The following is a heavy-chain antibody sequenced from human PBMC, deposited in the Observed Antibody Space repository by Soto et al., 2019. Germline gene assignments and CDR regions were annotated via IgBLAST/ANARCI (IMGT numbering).Heavy chain of an antibody. Sequence: CADSSFTFRPXLVLCIPHFPGKILEWVSRINSDASHTYYADSVKGRFTIYRDNANNTLHLEINSLRAEDTPVYYCARDGHCITTSCYGNWFDPWGQGTLVTVSS. CDR1: SFTFRPXL. D-gene: IGHD2-2*01. CDR2: INSDASHT. V-gene: IGHV3-74*01. CDR3: ARDGHCITTSCYGNWFDP. J-gene: IGHJ5*02.